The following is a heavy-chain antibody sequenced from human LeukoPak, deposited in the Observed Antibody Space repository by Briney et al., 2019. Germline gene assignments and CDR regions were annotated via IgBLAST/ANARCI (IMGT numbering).Heavy chain of an antibody. Sequence: ASVKVSCKASGYTFTGYYMHWVRQAPGQGLEWMGWINPNSGGTNYAQKFQGRVTMTRDTSISTAYMELSRLRSDDTAVYYCARPLYCSSTRCDWDNWFDPWGQGTLVTVSS. V-gene: IGHV1-2*02. CDR1: GYTFTGYY. D-gene: IGHD2-2*01. CDR2: INPNSGGT. J-gene: IGHJ5*02. CDR3: ARPLYCSSTRCDWDNWFDP.